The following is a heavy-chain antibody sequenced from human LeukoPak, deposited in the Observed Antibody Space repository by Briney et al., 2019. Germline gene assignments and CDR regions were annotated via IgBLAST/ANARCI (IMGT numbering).Heavy chain of an antibody. CDR2: IRQDGREK. CDR1: PGITFSDYW. CDR3: VGGIGWQPDY. D-gene: IGHD6-19*01. J-gene: IGHJ4*02. Sequence: HPGGSLRLSCAASPGITFSDYWMNWVRQAPGKGLEWVAIIRQDGREKLYLDSVKGRFTISRDYAKSSVYLQINSLRAEDTAVYYCVGGIGWQPDYWGQGTLVTVSS. V-gene: IGHV3-7*03.